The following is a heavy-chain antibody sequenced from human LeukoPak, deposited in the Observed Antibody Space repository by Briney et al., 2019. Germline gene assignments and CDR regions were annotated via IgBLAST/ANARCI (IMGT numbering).Heavy chain of an antibody. J-gene: IGHJ3*02. Sequence: GGSLRLSCAASGFTFSSYAMHWVRQAPGKGLERVAVISYDGRNKYYADSVKGRFTISRDNSKSTLYLQMNSPRAEDTAVYYCARNRIAVAGSGAFDIWGQGTMVTVSA. CDR3: ARNRIAVAGSGAFDI. V-gene: IGHV3-30*04. CDR1: GFTFSSYA. CDR2: ISYDGRNK. D-gene: IGHD6-19*01.